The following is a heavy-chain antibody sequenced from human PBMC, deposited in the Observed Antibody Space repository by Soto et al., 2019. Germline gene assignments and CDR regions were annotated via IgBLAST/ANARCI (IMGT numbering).Heavy chain of an antibody. CDR1: GGSISSDNW. J-gene: IGHJ4*02. Sequence: QVHLQESGPGLVRPSGTLSLTCAFSGGSISSDNWWTWIRQPPGKGLEWIGEMYHSGNTNYNPSLKSRVTISVDKSTNQFSLKVTSVSAADTALYYCARESEDLTSNFDYWGQGTLVTVSS. CDR3: ARESEDLTSNFDY. CDR2: MYHSGNT. V-gene: IGHV4-4*02.